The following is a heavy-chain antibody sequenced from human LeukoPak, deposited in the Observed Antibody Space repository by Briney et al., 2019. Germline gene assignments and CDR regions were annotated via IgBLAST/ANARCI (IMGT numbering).Heavy chain of an antibody. D-gene: IGHD3-10*01. CDR2: INHSGST. CDR3: ARVPRKNVRSFDY. CDR1: GGSFSGYY. V-gene: IGHV4-34*01. J-gene: IGHJ4*02. Sequence: SETLSLTCAVYGGSFSGYYWSWIRQPPGKGLEWIGEINHSGSTNYNPSLKSRVTISVDTSKNQFSLKLSSVTAADTAVYYCARVPRKNVRSFDYWGQGTLVTVSS.